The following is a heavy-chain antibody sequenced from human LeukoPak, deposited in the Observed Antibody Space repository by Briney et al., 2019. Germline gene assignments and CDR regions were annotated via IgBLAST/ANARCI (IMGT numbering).Heavy chain of an antibody. CDR1: GDSVSDYY. J-gene: IGHJ4*02. V-gene: IGHV4-59*02. D-gene: IGHD3-9*01. CDR2: VDYSGSS. CDR3: ASSEYDILTGYNDY. Sequence: SETLSLTCSVSGDSVSDYYWTWIRQPPGKGLEWIGYVDYSGSSNYNPSLKSRVTISVDTSKNQFSLKLSSVTAADTAVYYCASSEYDILTGYNDYWGQGTLVTVSS.